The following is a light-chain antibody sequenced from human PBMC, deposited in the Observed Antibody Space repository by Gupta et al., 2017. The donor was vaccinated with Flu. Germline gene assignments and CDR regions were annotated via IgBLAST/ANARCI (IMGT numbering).Light chain of an antibody. CDR1: ESVIGRY. Sequence: EIVLTQSPGTLSLSPGERATLSGRASESVIGRYFARFQQKPGQAHRPLIYGASSRATGIPDRFSGSGSGTDFTLTISRLEPEDFAVYYCKKYGSAYTLGKESKLE. CDR3: KKYGSAYT. V-gene: IGKV3-20*01. J-gene: IGKJ2*01. CDR2: GAS.